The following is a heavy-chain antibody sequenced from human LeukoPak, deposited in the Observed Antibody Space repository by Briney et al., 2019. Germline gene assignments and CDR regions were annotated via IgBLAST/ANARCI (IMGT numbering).Heavy chain of an antibody. V-gene: IGHV5-51*01. CDR3: ARHLLDCSGGSCYTGAFDY. J-gene: IGHJ4*02. D-gene: IGHD2-15*01. CDR2: IYPGDSDT. CDR1: GYSFTSYW. Sequence: GESLKISCKGSGYSFTSYWIGWVRQMPGKGLEWMGIIYPGDSDTRYSPSFQGQVTISADKSISTAYLQWSSLKASDTAMYYCARHLLDCSGGSCYTGAFDYWGQGTLVTVSS.